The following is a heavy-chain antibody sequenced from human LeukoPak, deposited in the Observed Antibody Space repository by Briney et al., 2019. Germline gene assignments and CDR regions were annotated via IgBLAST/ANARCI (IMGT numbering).Heavy chain of an antibody. CDR3: ARELAAAGNLDY. CDR2: ISYDGSNK. Sequence: GGSLRLSCAASGFTFSGYAMHWVRQAPGKGLEWVAVISYDGSNKYYADSVKGRFTISRDNSKNTLYLQMNSLRAEDTAVYYCARELAAAGNLDYWGQGTLVTVSS. D-gene: IGHD6-13*01. CDR1: GFTFSGYA. V-gene: IGHV3-30*01. J-gene: IGHJ4*02.